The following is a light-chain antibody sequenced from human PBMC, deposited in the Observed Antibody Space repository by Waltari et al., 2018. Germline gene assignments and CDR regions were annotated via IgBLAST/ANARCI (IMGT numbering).Light chain of an antibody. J-gene: IGLJ3*02. CDR3: GSYADTSTWV. CDR2: DVN. V-gene: IGLV2-8*01. CDR1: SSDVGGYNS. Sequence: QSVLTQPPSASGSPGQSVTISCTGSSSDVGGYNSVSWYQRHPGKAPKLLIYDVNKRPSGVPDLFSGSKSGNTASLTVSGLQVEDEGDYYCGSYADTSTWVFGGGTSLTVL.